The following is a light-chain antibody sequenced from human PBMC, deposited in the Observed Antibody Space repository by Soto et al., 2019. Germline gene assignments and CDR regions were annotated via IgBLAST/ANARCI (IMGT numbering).Light chain of an antibody. J-gene: IGKJ5*01. CDR3: QQRHSYPVT. Sequence: DIQLTQSPSFLSASVGDGITISCRASQGISNYLAWYQQRPGKAPKLLIHTASTLQSGVPSRFSGSGGGAEFTLTISSLQPEDFATYYCQQRHSYPVTFGQGTRLEIK. CDR1: QGISNY. CDR2: TAS. V-gene: IGKV1-9*01.